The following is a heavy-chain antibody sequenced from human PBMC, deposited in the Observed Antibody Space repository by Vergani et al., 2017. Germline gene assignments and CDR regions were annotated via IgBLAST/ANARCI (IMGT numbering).Heavy chain of an antibody. CDR3: ARLYGRDSSGSKYFDY. V-gene: IGHV5-51*03. CDR1: EYSFGNYW. Sequence: EVELVQSGPEMRKPGESLKISCKGSEYSFGNYWIGWVRQMPGKGLEWMGIIYPSDSDTIYSPSFQGQVTISADKSISTAFLQWDSLKASDTALYYCARLYGRDSSGSKYFDYWGQGTLVTVSS. D-gene: IGHD3-22*01. J-gene: IGHJ4*02. CDR2: IYPSDSDT.